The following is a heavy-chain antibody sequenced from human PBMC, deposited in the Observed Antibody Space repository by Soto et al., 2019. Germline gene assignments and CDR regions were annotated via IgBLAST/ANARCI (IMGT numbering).Heavy chain of an antibody. V-gene: IGHV1-46*01. Sequence: ASVKVSCKASGYTFSSYHMHWVRQAPGQGLEWMGVINPFYGETRYAQKFQGRVTMTRDTSTSTVYMELSSLRSEDTAVYYCARARGISFGYNYFDHWGQGTLVTVSS. CDR1: GYTFSSYH. CDR2: INPFYGET. D-gene: IGHD5-18*01. CDR3: ARARGISFGYNYFDH. J-gene: IGHJ5*02.